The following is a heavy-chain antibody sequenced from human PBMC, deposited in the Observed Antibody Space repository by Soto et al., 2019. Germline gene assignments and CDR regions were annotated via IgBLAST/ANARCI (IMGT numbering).Heavy chain of an antibody. V-gene: IGHV3-30*18. D-gene: IGHD6-6*01. Sequence: PGGSLRLSCAASGFTFSSYGMHWVRQAPGKGLEWVAVISYDGSNKYYADSVKGRFTISRDNSKNTLYLQMNSLRAEDTAVYYCAKEIRGSSSLEVDYYYGMDVWGQGTTVTVSS. CDR1: GFTFSSYG. CDR2: ISYDGSNK. J-gene: IGHJ6*02. CDR3: AKEIRGSSSLEVDYYYGMDV.